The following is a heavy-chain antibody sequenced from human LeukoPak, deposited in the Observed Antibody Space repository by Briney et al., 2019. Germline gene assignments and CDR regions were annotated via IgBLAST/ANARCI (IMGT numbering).Heavy chain of an antibody. CDR2: IIPISGTA. CDR1: GYTFTSYG. V-gene: IGHV1-69*13. Sequence: GASVKVSCKASGYTFTSYGISWVRQAPGQGLEWMGGIIPISGTANYAQRFQGRVSITADESTRTAYMELSSLKSEDTAVYYCATVPVEQNAYGYIKVASFLDPWGLGTLVTVSS. D-gene: IGHD3-16*01. J-gene: IGHJ5*02. CDR3: ATVPVEQNAYGYIKVASFLDP.